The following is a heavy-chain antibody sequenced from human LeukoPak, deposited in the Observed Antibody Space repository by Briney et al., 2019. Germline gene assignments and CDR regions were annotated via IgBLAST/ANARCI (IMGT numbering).Heavy chain of an antibody. CDR2: ISYDGSNK. CDR1: GFTFSSYA. CDR3: ARDRALTYYYYGMDV. J-gene: IGHJ6*02. Sequence: PGRSLRLSCAASGFTFSSYAMHWVRQAPGKGLEWVAVISYDGSNKYYAGSVKGRFTISRDNSKNTLYLQMNSLRAEDTAVYYCARDRALTYYYYGMDVWGQGTTVTVSS. V-gene: IGHV3-30-3*01.